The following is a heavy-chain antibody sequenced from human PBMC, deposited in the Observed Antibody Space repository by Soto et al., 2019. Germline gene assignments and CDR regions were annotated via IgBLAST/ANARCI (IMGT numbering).Heavy chain of an antibody. CDR2: IDPSDSYT. V-gene: IGHV5-10-1*01. D-gene: IGHD3-16*02. Sequence: PGESLKISCKGSGYSFTSYWISWVRQMPGKGLEWMGRIDPSDSYTNYSPSFQGHVTISADKSISTAYLQWSSLKASDTAMYYCASSYVWGSYRYTDYYDYGMAVWGKGTTVAVSS. J-gene: IGHJ6*04. CDR1: GYSFTSYW. CDR3: ASSYVWGSYRYTDYYDYGMAV.